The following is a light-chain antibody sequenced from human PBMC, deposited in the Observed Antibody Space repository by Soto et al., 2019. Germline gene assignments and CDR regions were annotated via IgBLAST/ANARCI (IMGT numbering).Light chain of an antibody. CDR3: QHYNNWPLIYT. Sequence: EIVMTQSPATLSVSPGERATLSCRASQSVSSSLAWYQQKPGQAPRLLIYGASTRAAGIPARFSGSGSGTEFTLTLSSLQSEDFAVYYCQHYNNWPLIYTFGQGTKLEI. J-gene: IGKJ2*01. CDR2: GAS. V-gene: IGKV3-15*01. CDR1: QSVSSS.